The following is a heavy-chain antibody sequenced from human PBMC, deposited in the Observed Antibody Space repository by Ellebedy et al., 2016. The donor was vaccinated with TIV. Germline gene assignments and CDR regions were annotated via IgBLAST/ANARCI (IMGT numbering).Heavy chain of an antibody. CDR1: GFSLSSYW. CDR2: IKQDGSEK. CDR3: GRAIGSGSCY. Sequence: GGSLRLSCAASGFSLSSYWMHWFRQAPGKGLEWVANIKQDGSEKYYVDSVKGRFTISRDNAKNSLYLQMNSLRAEDTAVYFCGRAIGSGSCYWGQGTLVTVSS. V-gene: IGHV3-7*01. D-gene: IGHD3-10*01. J-gene: IGHJ4*02.